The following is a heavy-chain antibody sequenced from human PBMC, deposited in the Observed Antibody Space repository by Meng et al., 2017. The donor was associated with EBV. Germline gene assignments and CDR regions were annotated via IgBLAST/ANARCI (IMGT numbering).Heavy chain of an antibody. CDR3: ASESGRGFTPDY. D-gene: IGHD3-10*01. CDR2: LIPMSGAP. Sequence: QVQLQQSGAEVKKPGSSVKVACRTSGGTFRSDAVSWVRQAPGQGLEWMGGLIPMSGAPHYAQKFQDRVTIIADESTSTHSMELSGLRSEDTAVYYCASESGRGFTPDYWGQGTLVTVSS. CDR1: GGTFRSDA. J-gene: IGHJ4*02. V-gene: IGHV1-69*01.